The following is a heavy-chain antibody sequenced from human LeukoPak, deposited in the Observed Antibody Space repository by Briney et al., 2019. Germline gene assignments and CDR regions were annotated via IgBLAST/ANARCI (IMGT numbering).Heavy chain of an antibody. D-gene: IGHD2-21*02. V-gene: IGHV4-31*03. J-gene: IGHJ3*02. CDR2: IYYSGST. Sequence: PSETLSLTCTVSGGSISSGGYYWSWIRQHPGKGLEWIGYIYYSGSTYDNPSLKGRVTISVDTSKNQFSLKLSSVTAADTAVYYCARVLSAYCGGDCYDDAFDIWGQGTMVTVSS. CDR3: ARVLSAYCGGDCYDDAFDI. CDR1: GGSISSGGYY.